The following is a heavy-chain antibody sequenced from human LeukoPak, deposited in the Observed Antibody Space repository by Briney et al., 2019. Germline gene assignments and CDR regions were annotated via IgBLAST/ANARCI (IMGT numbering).Heavy chain of an antibody. CDR2: ISSSGNTI. CDR3: ARDRRGGSGSYIGDY. J-gene: IGHJ4*02. CDR1: GFTFSSYE. Sequence: GSLRLSCAASGFTFSSYEMNWVRQAPGKGLEWVSYISSSGNTIYYADSVKGRFTISRDNAKNSLYLQMNSLRAEDTAVYYCARDRRGGSGSYIGDYWGQGTLITVSS. D-gene: IGHD3-10*01. V-gene: IGHV3-48*03.